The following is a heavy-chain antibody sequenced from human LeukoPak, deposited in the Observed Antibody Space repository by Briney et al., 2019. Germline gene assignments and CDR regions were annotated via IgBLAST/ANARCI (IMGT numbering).Heavy chain of an antibody. D-gene: IGHD6-13*01. CDR1: GGSISSSSYY. CDR3: ARRPHPIAAAGTDY. CDR2: IYYSGST. Sequence: PSETLSLTCTVSGGSISSSSYYWGWIRQPPGKGLEWIGTIYYSGSTYYNPSLKSRVTISLDTSKNQFSLWLSSVTAADTAVYYCARRPHPIAAAGTDYWGQGTLVTVSS. J-gene: IGHJ4*02. V-gene: IGHV4-39*01.